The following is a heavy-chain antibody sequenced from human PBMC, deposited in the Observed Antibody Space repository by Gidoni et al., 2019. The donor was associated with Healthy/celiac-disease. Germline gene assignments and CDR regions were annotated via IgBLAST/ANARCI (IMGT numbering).Heavy chain of an antibody. J-gene: IGHJ2*01. CDR2: IYYSGST. CDR3: ARHLRDGYNPRSYWYFDL. D-gene: IGHD5-12*01. Sequence: QLQLQESGPGLVKPSETLSLTCTVSGGPISSSSYYWGWIRQPPGEGLEWIGSIYYSGSTYYNPSLKSRVTISVDTSKNQFSLKLSSVTAADTAVYYCARHLRDGYNPRSYWYFDLWGRGTLVTVSS. CDR1: GGPISSSSYY. V-gene: IGHV4-39*01.